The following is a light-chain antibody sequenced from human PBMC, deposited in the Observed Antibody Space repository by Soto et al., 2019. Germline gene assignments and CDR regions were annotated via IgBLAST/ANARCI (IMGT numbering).Light chain of an antibody. V-gene: IGKV3-15*01. J-gene: IGKJ1*01. CDR2: RAS. CDR1: QSISSN. CDR3: QQYNKWLWT. Sequence: EIVMTQSPATLSGAPGEGATLSCRASQSISSNLAWYQQKPGQAPRLLIYRASTRATGIPARFSGSGSGTEFTLTISSLQSEDFAVYYCQQYNKWLWTFGQGTKVDIK.